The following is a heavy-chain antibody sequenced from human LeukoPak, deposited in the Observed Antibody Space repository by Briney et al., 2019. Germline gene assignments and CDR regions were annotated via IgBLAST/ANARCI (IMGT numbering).Heavy chain of an antibody. CDR2: INAGNGNT. V-gene: IGHV1-3*01. CDR1: GYTFTSYA. D-gene: IGHD1-26*01. J-gene: IGHJ4*02. Sequence: ASVKVSCKASGYTFTSYAMHWVRQAPGQRLEWMGWINAGNGNTKYSQKFQGRVTNTRDTSASTAYMELSSLRSEDTAVYYCARDLSGSYPHYWGQGTLVTVSS. CDR3: ARDLSGSYPHY.